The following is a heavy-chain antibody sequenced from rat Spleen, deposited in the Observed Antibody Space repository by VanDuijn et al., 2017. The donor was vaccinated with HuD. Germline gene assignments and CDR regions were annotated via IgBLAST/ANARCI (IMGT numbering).Heavy chain of an antibody. J-gene: IGHJ3*01. CDR1: GFTFSNYG. D-gene: IGHD1-5*01. Sequence: EVQLVESGGGLVQPGRSLKLSCAASGFTFSNYGMHWIRQAPTKGLEWVASISPSGGSTYYRDSVKGRFTISRDNAKSTLYLQMDSLRSEDTATYYCATDRDNIGNPGWFAYWGQGTLVTVSS. CDR3: ATDRDNIGNPGWFAY. CDR2: ISPSGGST. V-gene: IGHV5-19*01.